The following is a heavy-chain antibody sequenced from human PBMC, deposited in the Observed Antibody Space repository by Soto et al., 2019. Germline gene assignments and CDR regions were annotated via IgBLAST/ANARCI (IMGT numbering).Heavy chain of an antibody. Sequence: VGPLRRSYAASGFTLTKPSMSWIRQAPGPGQEWVGHIKSKADGGATAYAAPVKGRFTVSRDDSRNTLYLQLISLKTEDTSVYYCTTAPFSFITLPGTSFLIGMDVWGQGT. V-gene: IGHV3-15*01. D-gene: IGHD3-10*01. J-gene: IGHJ6*02. CDR1: GFTLTKPS. CDR3: TTAPFSFITLPGTSFLIGMDV. CDR2: IKSKADGGAT.